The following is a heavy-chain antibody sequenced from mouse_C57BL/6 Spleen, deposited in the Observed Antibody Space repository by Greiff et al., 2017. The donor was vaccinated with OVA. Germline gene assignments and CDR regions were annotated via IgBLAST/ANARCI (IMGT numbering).Heavy chain of an antibody. CDR1: GYTFTDYY. Sequence: VQLKQSGPELVKPGASVKISCKASGYTFTDYYMNWVKQSHGKSLEWIGDINPNNGGTSYNQKFKGKATLTVDKSSSTAYMELRSLTSEDSAVYYCARDGIITTVVADYWGQGTTLTVSS. V-gene: IGHV1-26*01. D-gene: IGHD1-1*01. J-gene: IGHJ2*01. CDR3: ARDGIITTVVADY. CDR2: INPNNGGT.